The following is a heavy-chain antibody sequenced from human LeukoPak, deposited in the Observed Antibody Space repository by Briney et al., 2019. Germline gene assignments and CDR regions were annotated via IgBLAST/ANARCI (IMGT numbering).Heavy chain of an antibody. CDR2: MNTSSGNT. Sequence: ASLKLSCNASGYTFTSYDINWVRQPTGQGLEWMGCMNTSSGNTGYAQKFQGRVTITRNTSIRTAYMQLSSLRSEDTAVYYCARGRIMADSSSWYVYHYYGMDVWGQGTTVTVSS. V-gene: IGHV1-8*01. CDR3: ARGRIMADSSSWYVYHYYGMDV. D-gene: IGHD6-13*01. CDR1: GYTFTSYD. J-gene: IGHJ6*02.